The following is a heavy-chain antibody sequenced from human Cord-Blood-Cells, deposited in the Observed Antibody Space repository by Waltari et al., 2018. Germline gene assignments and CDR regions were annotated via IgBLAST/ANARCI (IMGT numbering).Heavy chain of an antibody. CDR1: GGSFSGYY. CDR3: ARVTNYYDSSGTQEFDP. J-gene: IGHJ5*02. D-gene: IGHD3-22*01. V-gene: IGHV4-34*01. CDR2: INHSGST. Sequence: QVQLQQWGAGLLKPSETLSLTCAVYGGSFSGYYWSWIRQPPGKGLEWIGEINHSGSTNDNPSLKSRVTISVDTSKNQFSLKLSSVTAADTAVYYCARVTNYYDSSGTQEFDPWGQGTLVTVSS.